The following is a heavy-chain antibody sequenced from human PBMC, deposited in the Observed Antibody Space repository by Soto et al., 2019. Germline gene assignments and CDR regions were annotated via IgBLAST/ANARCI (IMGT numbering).Heavy chain of an antibody. Sequence: GASVKVSCKASGFTFTGYFMHWVRQAPGQGLEWMGWINSNSGGTNHAQKFQGRVTMTRDTSISTAYMELSRLRSDDTAVYYCAILVGATSSDYWGQGTLVTVSS. V-gene: IGHV1-2*02. J-gene: IGHJ4*02. CDR1: GFTFTGYF. D-gene: IGHD1-26*01. CDR2: INSNSGGT. CDR3: AILVGATSSDY.